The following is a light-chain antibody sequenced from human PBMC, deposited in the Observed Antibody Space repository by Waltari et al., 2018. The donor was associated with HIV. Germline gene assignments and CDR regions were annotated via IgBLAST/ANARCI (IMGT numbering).Light chain of an antibody. Sequence: VLTQSPGTLSLSPGVRATLSCRASQSISSSYFAWYQQKPGQAPRLLIFGASSRAAGIPDRFSGSGSGTDFTLTISRVEPEDFAVYYCQQYGGSPPYSLGQGTKLEIK. J-gene: IGKJ2*03. CDR1: QSISSSY. V-gene: IGKV3-20*01. CDR2: GAS. CDR3: QQYGGSPPYS.